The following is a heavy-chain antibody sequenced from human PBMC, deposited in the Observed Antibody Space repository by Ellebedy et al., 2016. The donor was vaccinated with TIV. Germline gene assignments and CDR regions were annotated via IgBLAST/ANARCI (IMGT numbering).Heavy chain of an antibody. J-gene: IGHJ4*02. CDR3: ARGLQLDDVVVVAGYDY. V-gene: IGHV4-34*01. CDR1: GGSLSGYY. D-gene: IGHD2-15*01. CDR2: INHSGSA. Sequence: MPSETLSLTCAVYGGSLSGYYWGWIRQAPGKGLEWIGDINHSGSANYNPSLKSRVTISVDTSKNHFSLKLSSVTAADTAVYYCARGLQLDDVVVVAGYDYWGQGTPVTVSS.